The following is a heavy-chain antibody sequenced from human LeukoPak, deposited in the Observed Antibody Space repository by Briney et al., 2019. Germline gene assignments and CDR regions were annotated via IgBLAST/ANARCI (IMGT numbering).Heavy chain of an antibody. CDR3: ARDLTIFGVVTPGY. CDR1: GGTFSSYA. D-gene: IGHD3-3*01. J-gene: IGHJ4*02. CDR2: INPNSGGT. Sequence: GASVKVSCKASGGTFSSYAISWVRQAPGQGLEWMGRINPNSGGTNYAQKFQGRVTMTRDTSISTVYMEVSRLRSDDTAVYYCARDLTIFGVVTPGYWGQGTLVTVSS. V-gene: IGHV1-2*06.